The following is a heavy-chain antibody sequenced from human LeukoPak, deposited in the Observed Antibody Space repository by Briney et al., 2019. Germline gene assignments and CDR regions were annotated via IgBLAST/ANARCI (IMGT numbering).Heavy chain of an antibody. D-gene: IGHD2/OR15-2a*01. CDR2: ISSDGTNR. J-gene: IGHJ4*02. Sequence: PGGPLRLSCAASGFTFSNYLMYWVRQAPGKGLEWVAVISSDGTNRYYADSVKGRFTISRDNSKNTLSLQMNSLRAEDTAVYYCAKGGLNISPDYWGQGTLVTVSS. CDR3: AKGGLNISPDY. V-gene: IGHV3-30*18. CDR1: GFTFSNYL.